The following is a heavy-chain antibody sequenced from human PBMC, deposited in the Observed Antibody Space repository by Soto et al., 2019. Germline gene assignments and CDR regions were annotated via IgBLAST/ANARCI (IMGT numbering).Heavy chain of an antibody. J-gene: IGHJ4*02. CDR3: ARRETYYYDSSGYYGPYYFDY. CDR2: INHSGST. Sequence: QVQLQQWGAGLLKPSETLSLTCAVYGGSFSGYYWSWIRQPPGKGLEWIGEINHSGSTNYNPSLKSRVTISVATSKNKFSLKLSSVTAADTAVYYCARRETYYYDSSGYYGPYYFDYWGQGTLVTVSS. D-gene: IGHD3-22*01. CDR1: GGSFSGYY. V-gene: IGHV4-34*01.